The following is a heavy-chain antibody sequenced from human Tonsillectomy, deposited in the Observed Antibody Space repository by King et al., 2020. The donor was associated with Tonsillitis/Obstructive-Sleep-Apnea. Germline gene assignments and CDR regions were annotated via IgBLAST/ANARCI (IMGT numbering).Heavy chain of an antibody. CDR3: APGDDFWSGYHFDH. CDR2: IYWDDEK. V-gene: IGHV2-5*02. Sequence: ITLKESGPTLVKPTQTLTLTCTFSGFSLSTSGVGVGWIRQPPGKALEWLALIYWDDEKRFSPSLKSRPTITKDTSKNQVVLTMTNMEPVDTATYYCAPGDDFWSGYHFDHWGQGTLVTVSS. D-gene: IGHD3-3*01. J-gene: IGHJ4*02. CDR1: GFSLSTSGVG.